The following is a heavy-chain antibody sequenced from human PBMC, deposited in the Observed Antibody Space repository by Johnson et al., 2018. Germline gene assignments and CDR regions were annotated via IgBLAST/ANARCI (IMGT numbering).Heavy chain of an antibody. CDR1: GFNFSRYW. Sequence: LGEAGGGLVQHGVSLGLCCAASGFNFSRYWLSWVRQAPGKGLEWVSGMSWNSGSIGYEDSVKGRFIISRDNAQNSLYLQMNSLRAEDTALYYCGKGLVAAGTCIQDWGQGTLVTVSS. CDR2: MSWNSGSI. V-gene: IGHV3-9*01. D-gene: IGHD6-13*01. CDR3: GKGLVAAGTCIQD. J-gene: IGHJ1*01.